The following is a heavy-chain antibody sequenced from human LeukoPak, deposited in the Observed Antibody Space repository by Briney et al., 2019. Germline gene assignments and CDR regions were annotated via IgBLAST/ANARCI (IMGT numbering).Heavy chain of an antibody. CDR1: GFTFSSYA. Sequence: GGSLRLSCAASGFTFSSYAMLWVRQAPGKGLEWVAVISYDGSNKYYADSVKGRFTISRDNSKNTLYLQMNSLRAEDTAVYYCARALITMVRGVITHGGWFDPWGQGTLVTVSS. J-gene: IGHJ5*02. CDR2: ISYDGSNK. CDR3: ARALITMVRGVITHGGWFDP. V-gene: IGHV3-30-3*01. D-gene: IGHD3-10*01.